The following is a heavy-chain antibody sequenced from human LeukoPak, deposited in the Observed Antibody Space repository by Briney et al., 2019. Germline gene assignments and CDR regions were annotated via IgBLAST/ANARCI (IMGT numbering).Heavy chain of an antibody. CDR3: ARAQYYDSSGYYYEDYFQH. CDR1: GFIFRTYA. CDR2: ISSSTSTI. Sequence: QAGGSLRLSCGTSGFIFRTYAMTWVRQAPGKGLEWISYISSSTSTIYYADSVKGRFTISRDNAKNSLYLQMNSLRDEDTAVYYCARAQYYDSSGYYYEDYFQHWGQGTLVTVSS. V-gene: IGHV3-48*02. D-gene: IGHD3-22*01. J-gene: IGHJ1*01.